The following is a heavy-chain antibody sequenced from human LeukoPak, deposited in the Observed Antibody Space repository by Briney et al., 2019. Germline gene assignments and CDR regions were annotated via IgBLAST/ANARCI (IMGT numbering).Heavy chain of an antibody. CDR3: ARGPSGLSAAARYFQH. CDR2: MNPNSGNT. J-gene: IGHJ1*01. CDR1: GYTFTSYD. V-gene: IGHV1-8*01. Sequence: GASVKVSCKASGYTFTSYDINWVRQATGQGLEWMGWMNPNSGNTGYAQKFQGRVTMTRNTSISTAYMELSSLRSEDTAVYYCARGPSGLSAAARYFQHWGQGTLVTVSS. D-gene: IGHD6-13*01.